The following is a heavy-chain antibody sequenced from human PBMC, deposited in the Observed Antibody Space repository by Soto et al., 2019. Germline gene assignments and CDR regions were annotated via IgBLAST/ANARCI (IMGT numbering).Heavy chain of an antibody. V-gene: IGHV1-8*01. CDR2: MNPNSGNT. CDR3: ARGYLSYPIYWFDP. Sequence: QVQLVQSGAEVKKPGASVKVSCKASGYTFTSYDINWVRQATGQGLEWMGWMNPNSGNTGYAQKFPGRVTMTRNTSISTAYMELSSLRSEDTAVYYCARGYLSYPIYWFDPWGQGTLVTVSS. J-gene: IGHJ5*02. CDR1: GYTFTSYD.